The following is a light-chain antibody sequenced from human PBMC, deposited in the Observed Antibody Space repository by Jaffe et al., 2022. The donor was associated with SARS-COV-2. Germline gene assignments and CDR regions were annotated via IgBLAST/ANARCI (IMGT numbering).Light chain of an antibody. CDR3: SVWESSGWRFV. V-gene: IGLV3-19*01. CDR1: TLRGFY. J-gene: IGLJ1*01. CDR2: GKD. Sequence: SSDLTQDPAVSVALGQTVRITCQGDTLRGFYAAWYQQKPGQAPVLVFFGKDNRPSGIPDRFSASSSGDTASLTITGAQAEDEADYYCSVWESSGWRFVFGSGTKVTVL.